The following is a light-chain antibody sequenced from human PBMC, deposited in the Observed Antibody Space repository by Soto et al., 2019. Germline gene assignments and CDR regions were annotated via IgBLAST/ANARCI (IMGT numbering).Light chain of an antibody. J-gene: IGKJ1*01. V-gene: IGKV3-20*01. CDR2: GAS. CDR3: QQYGSSPWT. CDR1: QSVSSSY. Sequence: EIVLTQSPGTLSLSPGERDTLSCRASQSVSSSYLAWYQQKPGQAPRPLIYGASSRAIGISDRFSGSGSGTVFTLTISRLEPEDFAVYYCQQYGSSPWTFGQGTKVDIK.